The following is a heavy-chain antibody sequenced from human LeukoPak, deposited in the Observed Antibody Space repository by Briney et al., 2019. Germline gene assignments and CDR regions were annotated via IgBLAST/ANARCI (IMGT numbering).Heavy chain of an antibody. J-gene: IGHJ4*02. D-gene: IGHD4-11*01. CDR3: ARESHSNYDY. Sequence: PGGSLRLSCAVSGFMFSNWWMAWVRQAPGKGLKWVASIKQDGTEKFYVDYVKGRFTISRDNTKNSLYLQMNSLRAEDTAVYYCARESHSNYDYWGQGTLVTVSS. V-gene: IGHV3-7*01. CDR1: GFMFSNWW. CDR2: IKQDGTEK.